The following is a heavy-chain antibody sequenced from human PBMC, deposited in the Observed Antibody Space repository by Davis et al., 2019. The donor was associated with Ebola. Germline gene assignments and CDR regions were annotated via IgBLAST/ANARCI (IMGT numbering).Heavy chain of an antibody. J-gene: IGHJ4*02. Sequence: MPSETLSLTCAVYGGSFSGYYWNWIRQPPGKGLEWIGEINHSGSTNYNPSLKSRVTISVDTSKNQFSLKLSSVTAADTAVYYCARGVSIGPDYWGQGTLVTVSS. CDR3: ARGVSIGPDY. CDR2: INHSGST. CDR1: GGSFSGYY. D-gene: IGHD2-21*01. V-gene: IGHV4-34*01.